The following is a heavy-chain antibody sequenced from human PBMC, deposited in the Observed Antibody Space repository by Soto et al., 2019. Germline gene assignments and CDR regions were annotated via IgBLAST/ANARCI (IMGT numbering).Heavy chain of an antibody. V-gene: IGHV3-23*01. J-gene: IGHJ3*02. CDR2: ISGSGGST. Sequence: PGGSLRLSCAASGFTFSSYAMSWVRQAPGKGLEWVSAISGSGGSTYYADSVKGRFTISRDNSKNTLYLQMNSLRAEDTAVYYCAKDPPYYDILTGPDAFDIWGQGTMVTVSS. D-gene: IGHD3-9*01. CDR3: AKDPPYYDILTGPDAFDI. CDR1: GFTFSSYA.